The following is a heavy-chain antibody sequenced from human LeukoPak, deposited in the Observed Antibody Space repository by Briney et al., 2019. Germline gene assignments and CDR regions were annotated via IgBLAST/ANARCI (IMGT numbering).Heavy chain of an antibody. J-gene: IGHJ4*02. Sequence: ASVKVSCKASGYTFASYYMHWVRQAPGQGLEWMGIINPSGGSTSYAQKLQGRVTMTRDMSTSTVYMELSSLRSEDTAVDYYARGGPYCGGDCYSFDYWGQGTLVTVSS. CDR3: ARGGPYCGGDCYSFDY. CDR2: INPSGGST. D-gene: IGHD2-21*02. CDR1: GYTFASYY. V-gene: IGHV1-46*04.